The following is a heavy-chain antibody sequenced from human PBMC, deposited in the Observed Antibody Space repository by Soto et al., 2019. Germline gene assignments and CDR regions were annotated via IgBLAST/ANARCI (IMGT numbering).Heavy chain of an antibody. CDR3: AREGGCSGGSCYSGRAIDY. CDR2: IYYSGST. J-gene: IGHJ4*02. CDR1: GGSINNHY. D-gene: IGHD2-15*01. V-gene: IGHV4-59*11. Sequence: SETLSLTCTVSGGSINNHYWSWIRQPPGKGLEWIGYIYYSGSTNYNPSLKSRVTIPVDTSKNQFSLKLSSVTAADTAVYYCAREGGCSGGSCYSGRAIDYWGQGTLVTVSS.